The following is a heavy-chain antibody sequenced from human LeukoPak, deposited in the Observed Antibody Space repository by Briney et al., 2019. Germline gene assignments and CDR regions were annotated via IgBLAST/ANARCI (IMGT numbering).Heavy chain of an antibody. D-gene: IGHD6-13*01. J-gene: IGHJ4*02. CDR1: GYSISSGYY. V-gene: IGHV4-38-2*02. Sequence: SETLSLTCTVSGYSISSGYYWGWIRQPPGKGLEWIGSIYHSGSTYYNPPLKSRVTISVDTSKNQFSLKLSSVTAADTAVYYCARGGLAAEIDYWGQGTLVTVSS. CDR3: ARGGLAAEIDY. CDR2: IYHSGST.